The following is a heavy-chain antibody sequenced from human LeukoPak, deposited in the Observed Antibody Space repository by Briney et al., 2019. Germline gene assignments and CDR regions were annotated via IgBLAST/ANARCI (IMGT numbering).Heavy chain of an antibody. CDR2: IYWDDDK. Sequence: SGPTLVNPPQTLTLTCTFSGFSLSTSREGVGWIRQPPGKALEWLALIYWDDDKRYSPSLKTRLTITKDTSKNQVVLTMTNMDPVDTATYYCAHRRTGHTSFDYWGQGTLVTVSS. CDR3: AHRRTGHTSFDY. J-gene: IGHJ4*02. V-gene: IGHV2-5*02. D-gene: IGHD4-17*01. CDR1: GFSLSTSREG.